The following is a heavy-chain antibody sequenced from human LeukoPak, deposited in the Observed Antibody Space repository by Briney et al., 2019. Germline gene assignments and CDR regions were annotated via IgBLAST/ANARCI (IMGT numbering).Heavy chain of an antibody. Sequence: GESLKISCKGSGYSFTGYWIGWVRQMPGKGLEWMGIIYPGDSDTRYSPSFQGQVTISADKSISTAYLQWSSLKASDTAMYYCARLTYCGGDCYSGAFDIWGQGTMVTVSS. D-gene: IGHD2-21*02. V-gene: IGHV5-51*01. CDR3: ARLTYCGGDCYSGAFDI. CDR1: GYSFTGYW. CDR2: IYPGDSDT. J-gene: IGHJ3*02.